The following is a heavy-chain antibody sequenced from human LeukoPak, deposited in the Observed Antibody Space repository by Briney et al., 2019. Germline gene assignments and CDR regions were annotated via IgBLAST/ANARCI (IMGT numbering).Heavy chain of an antibody. J-gene: IGHJ4*02. CDR3: ARVAVRGILRKYYFDY. CDR2: INHSGST. V-gene: IGHV4-34*01. D-gene: IGHD3-10*01. CDR1: GGSFSGYV. Sequence: SETLSLTCGVYGGSFSGYVWSWIRQPPGKGLQWIGEINHSGSTNYNPSLKSRVTISVDTSKNQFSLKLSSVTAADTAVYYCARVAVRGILRKYYFDYWGQGTLVTVSS.